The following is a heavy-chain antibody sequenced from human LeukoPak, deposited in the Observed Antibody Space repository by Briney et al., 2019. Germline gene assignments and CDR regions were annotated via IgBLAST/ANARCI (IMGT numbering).Heavy chain of an antibody. Sequence: SETLSLTCTVSGGSISSYYWSWIRQPPGKGLEWIGYIYSSGSTNYNPSLKSRVTISVDTSKNQFSLRLSSMTAAGTAVYYCARDGAGGWSFFDYWGQGTLVTVSS. V-gene: IGHV4-59*01. CDR2: IYSSGST. J-gene: IGHJ4*02. CDR1: GGSISSYY. CDR3: ARDGAGGWSFFDY. D-gene: IGHD6-19*01.